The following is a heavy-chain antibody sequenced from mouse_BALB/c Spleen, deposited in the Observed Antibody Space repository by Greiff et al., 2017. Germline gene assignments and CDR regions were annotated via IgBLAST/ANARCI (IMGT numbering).Heavy chain of an antibody. J-gene: IGHJ4*01. CDR2: ISSGGSYT. CDR1: GFTFSSYA. V-gene: IGHV5-9-4*01. CDR3: ARDRGDY. Sequence: EVMLVESGGGLVKPGGSLKLSCAASGFTFSSYAMSWVRQSPEKGLEWVAEISSGGSYTYYPATVTGRFTISRDNAKNTLYLEMSSLRSEDTAMYYCARDRGDYWGQGTSVTVSS.